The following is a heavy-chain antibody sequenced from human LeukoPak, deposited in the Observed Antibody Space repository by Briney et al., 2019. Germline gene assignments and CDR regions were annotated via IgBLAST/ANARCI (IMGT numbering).Heavy chain of an antibody. J-gene: IGHJ4*02. V-gene: IGHV4-39*01. CDR1: GDSISTSNSY. CDR3: ARRRAYYDILTGYYMPRENDY. CDR2: IYYSGST. Sequence: SETLSLTCTVSGDSISTSNSYWGWIRQPPGKGLEWIGSIYYSGSTYYNPSLKSRVTISVDTSKNQFSLKLSSVTAADTAVYYCARRRAYYDILTGYYMPRENDYWGQGTLVTVSS. D-gene: IGHD3-9*01.